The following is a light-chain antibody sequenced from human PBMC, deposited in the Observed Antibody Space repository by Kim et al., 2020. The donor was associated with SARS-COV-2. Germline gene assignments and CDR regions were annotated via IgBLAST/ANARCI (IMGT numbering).Light chain of an antibody. Sequence: SLTLSCTGSSSDVGGYNYVTWDQQHTYNASELIMYDVSKRPSGVADRFSGSKSGNTASLTISGLQAEDEADYYCCSYAGSYTPYVFGTGTKVTVL. CDR3: CSYAGSYTPYV. V-gene: IGLV2-11*01. J-gene: IGLJ1*01. CDR1: SSDVGGYNY. CDR2: DVS.